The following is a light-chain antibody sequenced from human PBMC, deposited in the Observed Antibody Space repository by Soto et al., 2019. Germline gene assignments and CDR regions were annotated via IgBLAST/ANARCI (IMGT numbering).Light chain of an antibody. CDR1: QSVSNNY. CDR2: GAS. Sequence: EIVLTQSPGTLSLSPGERATLSCRASQSVSNNYLAWYQQKPGQAPRLLIYGASSGASGIPDRFSGSGSGTDFTLTISRLEPDDFAVYYCQQYSGSSTFGQGTKVDIK. CDR3: QQYSGSST. J-gene: IGKJ1*01. V-gene: IGKV3-20*01.